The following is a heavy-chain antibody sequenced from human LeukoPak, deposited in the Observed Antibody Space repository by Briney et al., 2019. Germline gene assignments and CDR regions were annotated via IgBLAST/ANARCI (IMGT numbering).Heavy chain of an antibody. CDR2: INGDGSST. Sequence: GGSLRLSCAASGFTFSNYWMHWVRQAPGKGLVWVSRINGDGSSTTYADSVKGRFTISRDNAKNTLYLQMNSLRAEDTAVYYCARDGGYRAIDYWGQGTLVTVPS. J-gene: IGHJ4*02. D-gene: IGHD5-12*01. CDR1: GFTFSNYW. CDR3: ARDGGYRAIDY. V-gene: IGHV3-74*01.